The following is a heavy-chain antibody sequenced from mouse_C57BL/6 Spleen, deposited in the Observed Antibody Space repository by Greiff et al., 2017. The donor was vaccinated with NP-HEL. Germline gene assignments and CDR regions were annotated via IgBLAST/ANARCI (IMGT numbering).Heavy chain of an antibody. Sequence: EVKVVESEGGLVQPGSSMKLSCTASGFTFSDYYMAWVRQVPEKGLEWVANINYDGSSTYYLDSLKSRFIISRDNAKNILYLQMSSLKSEDTATYYCARGRSDYYSNWYFDVWGTGTTVTVSS. J-gene: IGHJ1*03. CDR1: GFTFSDYY. V-gene: IGHV5-16*01. CDR3: ARGRSDYYSNWYFDV. CDR2: INYDGSST. D-gene: IGHD2-5*01.